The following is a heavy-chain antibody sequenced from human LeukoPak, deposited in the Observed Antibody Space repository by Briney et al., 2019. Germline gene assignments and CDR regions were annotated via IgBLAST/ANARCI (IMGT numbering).Heavy chain of an antibody. V-gene: IGHV3-23*01. Sequence: PGGSLRLSCVASGFTFSSYGKSWVRQAPGKGLEWVSAISGSDDSTYYADSVRGRFTISRDVSKNTLFLQMNSLRAEDTALYYCTKAKYYHFDYWGQGTLVTVS. D-gene: IGHD3-16*01. CDR2: ISGSDDST. CDR1: GFTFSSYG. CDR3: TKAKYYHFDY. J-gene: IGHJ4*02.